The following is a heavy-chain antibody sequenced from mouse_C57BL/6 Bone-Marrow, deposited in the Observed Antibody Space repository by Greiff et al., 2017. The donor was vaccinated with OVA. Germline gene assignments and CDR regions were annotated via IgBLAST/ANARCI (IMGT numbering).Heavy chain of an antibody. CDR3: ARSYDYYAMDY. CDR1: GYTFTSYW. Sequence: QVQLQQPGAELVKPGASVKLSCKASGYTFTSYWMHWVKQRPGQGLEWIGMIHPNSGSTNYNEKFKSKATLTVDKSSSTAYMQLSSLTSEDSAVYYGARSYDYYAMDYWGQGTSVTVSS. CDR2: IHPNSGST. J-gene: IGHJ4*01. V-gene: IGHV1-64*01.